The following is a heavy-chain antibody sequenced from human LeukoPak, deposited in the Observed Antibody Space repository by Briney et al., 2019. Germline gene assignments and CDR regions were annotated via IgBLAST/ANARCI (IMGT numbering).Heavy chain of an antibody. D-gene: IGHD3-22*01. CDR2: ISAYNGNT. Sequence: ASVKVSCKASGYTFTSYGISWVRQAPGQGLEWVGWISAYNGNTNYAQKLQGRVTMTTDTSTSTAYMELRSLRSDDTAVYYCARVRYYDSSGYYPHFDYWGQGTLVTVSS. V-gene: IGHV1-18*01. CDR1: GYTFTSYG. J-gene: IGHJ4*02. CDR3: ARVRYYDSSGYYPHFDY.